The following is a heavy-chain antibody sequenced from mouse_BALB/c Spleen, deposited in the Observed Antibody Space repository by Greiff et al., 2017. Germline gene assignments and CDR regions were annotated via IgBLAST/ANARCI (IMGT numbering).Heavy chain of an antibody. V-gene: IGHV1-55*01. CDR1: GYNFTSYW. CDR2: IYPGSGST. CDR3: ARWENGHYWYFDV. J-gene: IGHJ1*01. D-gene: IGHD1-1*02. Sequence: QVQLQQPGAELVKPGPSVKLSCKASGYNFTSYWINWVKLRPGQGLEWIGDIYPGSGSTNYNEKFKSKATLTVDTSSSTAYMQLSSLASEDSALYYCARWENGHYWYFDVWGAGTTVTVSS.